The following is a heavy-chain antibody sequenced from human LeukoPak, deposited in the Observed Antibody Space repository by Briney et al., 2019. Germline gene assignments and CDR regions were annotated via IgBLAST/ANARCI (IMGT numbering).Heavy chain of an antibody. D-gene: IGHD5-18*01. Sequence: GGSLRLSCAASGFTFDDYGMSWVRQAPGKGLEWVANIKKDGSEKYYVDSVKGRFTISRDNAKTSLYLQMNSLRAEDTAVYYCARHLSGITGYTYGRGIDYWGQGTLVTVSS. V-gene: IGHV3-7*01. CDR2: IKKDGSEK. J-gene: IGHJ4*02. CDR3: ARHLSGITGYTYGRGIDY. CDR1: GFTFDDYG.